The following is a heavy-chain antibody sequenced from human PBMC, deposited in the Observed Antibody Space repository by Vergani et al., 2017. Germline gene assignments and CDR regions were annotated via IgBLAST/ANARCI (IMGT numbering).Heavy chain of an antibody. J-gene: IGHJ6*03. CDR3: ARIRFWSGYYTRSYYYMDV. V-gene: IGHV2-70*15. Sequence: QVTLRESGPALVKPTQTLTLTCTFSGFSLSTSGMCVSWIRQPPGKALEWLARIDWDDDKYYSTSLKTRLTISKDTSKNQVVLTMTNMDPVDTATYYCARIRFWSGYYTRSYYYMDVWGKGTTVTVSS. D-gene: IGHD3-3*01. CDR1: GFSLSTSGMC. CDR2: IDWDDDK.